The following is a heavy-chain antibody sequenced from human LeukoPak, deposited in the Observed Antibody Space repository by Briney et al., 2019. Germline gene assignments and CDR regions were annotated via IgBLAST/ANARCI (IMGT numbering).Heavy chain of an antibody. CDR1: GYTFTNYG. CDR2: ISAYNGNT. J-gene: IGHJ4*02. Sequence: GASVKVSCKASGYTFTNYGISWVRQAPGQGLEWMGWISAYNGNTNYAQKLQGRVTMTTDTSTSTAYMELRSLRSDDTAVYYCARSGTYSSSSYPDFDYWGQGTLVTVSS. V-gene: IGHV1-18*01. D-gene: IGHD6-6*01. CDR3: ARSGTYSSSSYPDFDY.